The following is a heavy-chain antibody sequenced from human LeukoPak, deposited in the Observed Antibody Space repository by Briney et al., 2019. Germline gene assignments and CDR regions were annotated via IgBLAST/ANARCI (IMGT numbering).Heavy chain of an antibody. J-gene: IGHJ4*02. Sequence: GGSLRLSCAASGFIFSGYSMNWVRQAPGKGLEWISYISSSSTTMYYADSVKGRFTISRDNPRNSLYLQMNSLRAEDTAVYYCARDFFRNGWYVEYWGQGTLVTVSS. CDR3: ARDFFRNGWYVEY. V-gene: IGHV3-48*04. D-gene: IGHD6-19*01. CDR2: ISSSSTTM. CDR1: GFIFSGYS.